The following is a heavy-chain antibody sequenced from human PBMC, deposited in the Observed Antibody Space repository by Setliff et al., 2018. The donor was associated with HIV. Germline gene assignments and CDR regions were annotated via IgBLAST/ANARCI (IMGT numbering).Heavy chain of an antibody. Sequence: SVKVSCKASGGTFSSYAISWVRQAPGQGLEWMGGIIPILGIANYAQKFQGRVTMTRDTSISTAYMERSRLRSDDSAVYYCARDYYDSSGYIFFPGLPDYWGQGTLVTVSS. CDR3: ARDYYDSSGYIFFPGLPDY. CDR1: GGTFSSYA. V-gene: IGHV1-69*10. CDR2: IIPILGIA. D-gene: IGHD3-22*01. J-gene: IGHJ4*02.